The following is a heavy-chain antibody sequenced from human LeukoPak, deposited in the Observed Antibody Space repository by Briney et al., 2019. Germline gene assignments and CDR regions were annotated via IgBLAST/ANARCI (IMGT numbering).Heavy chain of an antibody. Sequence: GGSLRLSCVASGFPFSSYWMTWVRQAPGKGLEWVANIKQDGSKKSYVDSVKGRFTISRDNSKNTLYLQMNSLRAEDTAVYYCARSGSTSCYDYWGQGTLVTVSS. CDR2: IKQDGSKK. CDR1: GFPFSSYW. CDR3: ARSGSTSCYDY. D-gene: IGHD2-2*01. J-gene: IGHJ4*02. V-gene: IGHV3-7*01.